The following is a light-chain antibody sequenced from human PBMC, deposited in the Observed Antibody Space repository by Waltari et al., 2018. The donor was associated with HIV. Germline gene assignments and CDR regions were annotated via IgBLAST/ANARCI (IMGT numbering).Light chain of an antibody. CDR3: CSCPRSGIRYV. Sequence: QSALTQPASVSGSPGQSITISCTGTSSNVGSDDLVSWYQKHPVDAPKLIIYEVNKRPAGVSNRFSGSQSGNTASLTISGLLAEDEADYYCCSCPRSGIRYVFGTGTKVTVL. CDR2: EVN. CDR1: SSNVGSDDL. J-gene: IGLJ1*01. V-gene: IGLV2-23*02.